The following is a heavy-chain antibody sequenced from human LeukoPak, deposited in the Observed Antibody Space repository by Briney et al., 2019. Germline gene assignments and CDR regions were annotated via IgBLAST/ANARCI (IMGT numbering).Heavy chain of an antibody. Sequence: GGSLRLSCAASGFTFSSYETNWVRQAPGKGLEWVSYISNSGSTIYYADSVKGRFTVSRDNAKNSLYLQMNSLRAEDTAVYYCARDRRAHNWGQGTLVTVSS. CDR2: ISNSGSTI. CDR3: ARDRRAHN. V-gene: IGHV3-48*03. CDR1: GFTFSSYE. J-gene: IGHJ4*02.